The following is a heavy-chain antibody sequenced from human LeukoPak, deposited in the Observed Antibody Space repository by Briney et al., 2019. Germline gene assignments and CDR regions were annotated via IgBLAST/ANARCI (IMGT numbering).Heavy chain of an antibody. CDR3: ARALGIAVAGNFDY. CDR1: GYTFTSYG. J-gene: IGHJ4*02. Sequence: RASVTVSCKASGYTFTSYGISWVRQAPGQGLEWMGWISAYNGNTNYAQKLQGRVTMTTDTSTSTAYMELRSLRSDDTAVYYCARALGIAVAGNFDYWGQGTLVTVSS. V-gene: IGHV1-18*01. CDR2: ISAYNGNT. D-gene: IGHD6-19*01.